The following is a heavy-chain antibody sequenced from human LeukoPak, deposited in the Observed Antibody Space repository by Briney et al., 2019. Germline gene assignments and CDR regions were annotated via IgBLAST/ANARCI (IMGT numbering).Heavy chain of an antibody. CDR2: LYYSGST. D-gene: IGHD3-22*01. Sequence: SETLSLTCRVPGGSISTSDSCWGWVRQTPGKGLGWLASLYYSGSTHYRPSVRSRVTMSVDTSKNPFSLKLSTVTAADTAVYYCARVVYYYDVSGYSFDLWGRGTLVTVSS. CDR1: GGSISTSDSC. V-gene: IGHV4-39*01. CDR3: ARVVYYYDVSGYSFDL. J-gene: IGHJ2*01.